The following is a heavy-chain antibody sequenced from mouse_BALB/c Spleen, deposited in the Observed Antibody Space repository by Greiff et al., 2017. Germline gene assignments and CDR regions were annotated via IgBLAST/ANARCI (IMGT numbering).Heavy chain of an antibody. D-gene: IGHD2-14*01. J-gene: IGHJ4*01. Sequence: EVMLVESGGDLVKPGGSLKLSCAASGFTFSSYGMSWVRQTPDKRLEWVATISSGGSYTYYPDSVKGRFTISRDNAKNTLYLHMSSLKSEDTAMYYCARRGRYDDYAMDYWGQGTSVTVSS. CDR2: ISSGGSYT. CDR1: GFTFSSYG. V-gene: IGHV5-6*02. CDR3: ARRGRYDDYAMDY.